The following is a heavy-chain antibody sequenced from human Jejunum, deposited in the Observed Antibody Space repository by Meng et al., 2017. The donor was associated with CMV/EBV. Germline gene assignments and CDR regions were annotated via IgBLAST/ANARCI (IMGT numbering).Heavy chain of an antibody. D-gene: IGHD2-15*01. Sequence: WVRQAPGKGLESVSGISWDSGSIGYADSVKGRFTISRDNAKKSLYLQMNNLTAADTAFYYCAKDIRYCSGGACTPGNYDYFYGMDVWGQGTTVTVSS. CDR3: AKDIRYCSGGACTPGNYDYFYGMDV. J-gene: IGHJ6*02. V-gene: IGHV3-9*01. CDR2: ISWDSGSI.